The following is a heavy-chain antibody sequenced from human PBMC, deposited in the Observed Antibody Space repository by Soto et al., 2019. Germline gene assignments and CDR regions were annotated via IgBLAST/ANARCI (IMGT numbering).Heavy chain of an antibody. D-gene: IGHD3-16*01. CDR3: AKDSTFDLFFDS. Sequence: EVQLLESGGGLVQPGGSLRLSCAASGFTFSSYAMSWVRQAPGKGLEWVSAISGSGGSTYYADSVKGRFTISRDNSKTTLYLQMNSLRAEDTAVYCCAKDSTFDLFFDSWGQGTLVTVSS. V-gene: IGHV3-23*01. CDR2: ISGSGGST. CDR1: GFTFSSYA. J-gene: IGHJ4*02.